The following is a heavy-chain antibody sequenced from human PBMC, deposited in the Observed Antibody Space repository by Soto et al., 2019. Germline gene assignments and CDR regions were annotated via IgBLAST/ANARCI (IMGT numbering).Heavy chain of an antibody. V-gene: IGHV3-11*01. Sequence: LRLSCAASGFTFSDYYMGWIRQAPGKGLEWVSYISSSGSTIYYADSVKGRFTISRDNAKNSLFLQVSSLRAEDTAVYYCARAMAAIGLDPWGQGTLVTVSS. CDR1: GFTFSDYY. CDR2: ISSSGSTI. CDR3: ARAMAAIGLDP. J-gene: IGHJ5*02. D-gene: IGHD6-19*01.